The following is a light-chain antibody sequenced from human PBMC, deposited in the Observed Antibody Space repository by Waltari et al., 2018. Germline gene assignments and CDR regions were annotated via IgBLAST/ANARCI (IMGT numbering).Light chain of an antibody. V-gene: IGLV2-14*01. Sequence: QSALTQAASVSGSPGQSITISCTGTSSDVGGYNHVSWYQHHPGKAPKLIISEVSNRPSGVSYRFSGAKSGNTASLTISGLQAEDVADYYCSSYTSSSIPYVFGTGTKVTVL. CDR1: SSDVGGYNH. CDR3: SSYTSSSIPYV. CDR2: EVS. J-gene: IGLJ1*01.